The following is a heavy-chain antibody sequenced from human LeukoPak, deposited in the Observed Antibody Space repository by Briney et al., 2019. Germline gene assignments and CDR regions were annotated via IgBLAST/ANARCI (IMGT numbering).Heavy chain of an antibody. V-gene: IGHV3-30*03. CDR2: TSYDGIIK. J-gene: IGHJ4*02. Sequence: GGSLRLSSAGSGFTFSSYGMHWVRQAPGKGLEWVAGTSYDGIIKEYVNSVKGRFTISRDNSKNTLSLQMNSLRAEDTATYYCARGAGEAAWKTYYFDYWGQGTLVTVSS. CDR3: ARGAGEAAWKTYYFDY. D-gene: IGHD3-10*01. CDR1: GFTFSSYG.